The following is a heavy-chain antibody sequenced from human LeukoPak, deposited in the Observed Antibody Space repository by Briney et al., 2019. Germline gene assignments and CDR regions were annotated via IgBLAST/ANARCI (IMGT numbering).Heavy chain of an antibody. V-gene: IGHV3-66*01. CDR3: AKDFGVVVTAIPSY. D-gene: IGHD2-21*02. J-gene: IGHJ4*02. CDR1: EFNVSSNY. CDR2: IYSGGIT. Sequence: GGSLRLSCAASEFNVSSNYMNWVRQAPGKGLEWVSVIYSGGITNYADSVKGRFTISRDNSKNTLYLQMNSLRAEDTAVYYCAKDFGVVVTAIPSYWGQGTLVTVSS.